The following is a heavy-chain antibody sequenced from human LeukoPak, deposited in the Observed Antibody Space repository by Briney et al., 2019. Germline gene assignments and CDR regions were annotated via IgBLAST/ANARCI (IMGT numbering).Heavy chain of an antibody. J-gene: IGHJ6*03. D-gene: IGHD3-22*01. CDR2: IIPIFGTA. CDR1: GYTFTGYY. CDR3: AREGGNYDSSGYSDYYYYYMDV. V-gene: IGHV1-69*06. Sequence: ASVKVSCKASGYTFTGYYMHGVRQAPGQGLEWMGGIIPIFGTANYAQKFQGRVTITADKSTSTAYMELSSLRSGDTAVYYCAREGGNYDSSGYSDYYYYYMDVWGKGTTVTVSS.